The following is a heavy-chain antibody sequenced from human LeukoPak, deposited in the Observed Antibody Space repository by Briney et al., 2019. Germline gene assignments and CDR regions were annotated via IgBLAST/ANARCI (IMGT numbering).Heavy chain of an antibody. J-gene: IGHJ4*02. Sequence: GGSLRLSCAASGFTLSTYAMTWVRQAPGKGLEWVSTISGSGGNTYYADSVKGRFTISRENSKNTLSLQMNSLRTEDTAVYYCAIGDGTGDSDYWGQGTLVTVSS. CDR2: ISGSGGNT. D-gene: IGHD5-24*01. CDR3: AIGDGTGDSDY. CDR1: GFTLSTYA. V-gene: IGHV3-23*01.